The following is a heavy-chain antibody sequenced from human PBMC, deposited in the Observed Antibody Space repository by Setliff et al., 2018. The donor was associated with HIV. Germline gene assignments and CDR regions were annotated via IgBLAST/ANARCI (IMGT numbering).Heavy chain of an antibody. J-gene: IGHJ6*02. D-gene: IGHD6-19*01. Sequence: ASVKVSCKASGYTFTTYGISWVRQAPGHGLEWMGWISPYIGHTNYAQNFQGRVTMTIDTSTSTAYMELRSLRSDDTAVYFCARLGSGWSDTYYYAMDVWGQGTTVTVSS. CDR3: ARLGSGWSDTYYYAMDV. V-gene: IGHV1-18*01. CDR2: ISPYIGHT. CDR1: GYTFTTYG.